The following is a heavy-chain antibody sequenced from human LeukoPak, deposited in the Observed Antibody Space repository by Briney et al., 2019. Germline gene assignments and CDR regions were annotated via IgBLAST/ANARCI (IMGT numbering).Heavy chain of an antibody. CDR3: AKEFQRLVSFDY. CDR1: GFTFSSYG. Sequence: GGSLRLSCAASGFTFSSYGMHWVRQAPGKGPEWVAVISYDGSNKYYGDSAKGRFTISRDNSKNTLYLQMSSLRVEDTAVYYCAKEFQRLVSFDYWGQGILVTVSS. D-gene: IGHD3-3*01. V-gene: IGHV3-30*18. J-gene: IGHJ4*02. CDR2: ISYDGSNK.